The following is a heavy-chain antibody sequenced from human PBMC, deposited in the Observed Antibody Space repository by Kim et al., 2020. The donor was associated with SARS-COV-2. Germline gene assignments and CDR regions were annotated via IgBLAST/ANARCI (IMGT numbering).Heavy chain of an antibody. D-gene: IGHD6-19*01. CDR1: GFTFSSYA. V-gene: IGHV3-23*01. CDR3: AKGVSSRGVAVGQVYYY. CDR2: IRDSGNNK. J-gene: IGHJ4*01. Sequence: GGSLRLSCAASGFTFSSYAMHWVRQAPGKGLEWVSGIRDSGNNKYYADSVKGRFTISRDNSKNTLYLQMNSLRAEDTAVYYCAKGVSSRGVAVGQVYYY.